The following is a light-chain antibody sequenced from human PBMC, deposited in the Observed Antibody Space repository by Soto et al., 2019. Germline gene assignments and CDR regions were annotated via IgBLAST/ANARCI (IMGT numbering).Light chain of an antibody. CDR1: QSISRY. J-gene: IGKJ2*01. CDR2: AAS. Sequence: DIQMTQSPSSLSASVGDRVTITCRASQSISRYLNWYQHKPGRAPKVLVSAASSLQRAVPSTFSRSGSGTDFTLTITSLQPEDFAPYDCHQCYTTPRTFGLGTRLVIK. V-gene: IGKV1-39*01. CDR3: HQCYTTPRT.